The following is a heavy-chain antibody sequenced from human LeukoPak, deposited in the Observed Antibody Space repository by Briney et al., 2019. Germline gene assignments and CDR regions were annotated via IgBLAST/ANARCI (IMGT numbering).Heavy chain of an antibody. V-gene: IGHV3-7*05. J-gene: IGHJ4*02. Sequence: TGGSLRLSCAVSGFTFTSYWMTWLRQAPGTGLEWVANIKEDGSEKNYVDSVKGRFTISRDNARNSLFLQMNSLIVADTAVYYCLRGRSYHIHWGQGTLVTVSS. D-gene: IGHD3-16*02. CDR3: LRGRSYHIH. CDR1: GFTFTSYW. CDR2: IKEDGSEK.